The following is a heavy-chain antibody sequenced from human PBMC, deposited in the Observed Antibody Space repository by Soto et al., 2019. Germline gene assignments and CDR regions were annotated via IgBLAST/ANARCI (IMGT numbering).Heavy chain of an antibody. CDR1: GFTFSSYS. V-gene: IGHV3-48*02. D-gene: IGHD3-22*01. CDR3: ARPLYYDSSGYYYGGFDY. CDR2: ISSSSSTI. J-gene: IGHJ4*02. Sequence: EVQLVESGGGLVQPGGSLRLSCAASGFTFSSYSMNWVRQAPRKGLEWVSYISSSSSTIYYADSVKGRFTISRDNVKNSLYLQMNSLRDEDTAVYYCARPLYYDSSGYYYGGFDYWGQGTLVTVSS.